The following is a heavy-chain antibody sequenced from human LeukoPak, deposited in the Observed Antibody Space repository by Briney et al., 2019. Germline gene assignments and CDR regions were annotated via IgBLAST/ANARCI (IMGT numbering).Heavy chain of an antibody. Sequence: ASVKVSCKASGYTFTGYYMHWVRQAPGQGLEWMGWISPNSRGTNYAQKFQGRVTMTRDTSISTAYMELSRLRSDDTAVYYCARSKDVWQWLILNWFDPWGQGTLVTVSS. CDR2: ISPNSRGT. CDR1: GYTFTGYY. V-gene: IGHV1-2*02. D-gene: IGHD6-19*01. J-gene: IGHJ5*02. CDR3: ARSKDVWQWLILNWFDP.